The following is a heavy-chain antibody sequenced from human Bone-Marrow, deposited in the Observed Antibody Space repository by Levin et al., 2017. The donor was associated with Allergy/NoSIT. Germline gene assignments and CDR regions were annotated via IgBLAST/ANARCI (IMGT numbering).Heavy chain of an antibody. D-gene: IGHD2-15*01. CDR1: GGSFSGYY. CDR3: ARARRRYCSGGSCEGGWFDP. Sequence: SETLSLTCAVYGGSFSGYYWSWIRQPPGKGLEWLGEINHSGSTNYTPSLKSRVPISVDTSKNQFSLKLSSVTAADTAVYYCARARRRYCSGGSCEGGWFDPWGQGTLVTVSS. CDR2: INHSGST. V-gene: IGHV4-34*01. J-gene: IGHJ5*02.